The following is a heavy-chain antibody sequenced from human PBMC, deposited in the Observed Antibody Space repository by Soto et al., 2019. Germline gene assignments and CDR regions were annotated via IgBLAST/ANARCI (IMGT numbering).Heavy chain of an antibody. D-gene: IGHD3-22*01. J-gene: IGHJ4*02. CDR1: GNYCRCRWL. Sequence: SCSLSLARGLLGNYCRCRWLWSCVHQTPGKGLEWIGEVFHSGDTTYTPSLRSRVTMSVDKSKNQFSLKLNSVTAADTAVYYCARLIYDSRLNYFYFDFWVTGALVTVYS. CDR3: ARLIYDSRLNYFYFDF. CDR2: VFHSGDT. V-gene: IGHV4-4*02.